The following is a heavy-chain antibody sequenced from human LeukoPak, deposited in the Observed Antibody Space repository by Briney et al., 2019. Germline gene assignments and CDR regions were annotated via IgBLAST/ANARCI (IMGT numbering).Heavy chain of an antibody. Sequence: ASVKVSCKASGDTFTSYDINWVRQATGQGLEWMGWINPNSGNTGYAQKFQGRVTITRNTSISTAYMELSSLRSEDTAVYYCAREPPGLGVPSVGQDDYWGQGTLVTVSS. V-gene: IGHV1-8*03. D-gene: IGHD1-26*01. J-gene: IGHJ4*02. CDR1: GDTFTSYD. CDR2: INPNSGNT. CDR3: AREPPGLGVPSVGQDDY.